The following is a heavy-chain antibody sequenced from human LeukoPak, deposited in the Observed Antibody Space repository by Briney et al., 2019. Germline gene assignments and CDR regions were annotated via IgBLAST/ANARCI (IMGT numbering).Heavy chain of an antibody. CDR2: IVVGSGNT. V-gene: IGHV1-58*01. J-gene: IGHJ4*02. D-gene: IGHD5-24*01. CDR3: ARREMATNLDY. CDR1: GFTFTSSA. Sequence: SVKVSCKASGFTFTSSAVQWVRQARGQGLEWIGWIVVGSGNTNYAQKFQERVTINRDMSTSTAYMELSSLKASDTAMYYCARREMATNLDYWGQGTLVTVSS.